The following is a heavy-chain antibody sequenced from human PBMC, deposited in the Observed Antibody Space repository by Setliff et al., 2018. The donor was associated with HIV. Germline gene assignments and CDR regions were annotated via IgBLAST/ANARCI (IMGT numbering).Heavy chain of an antibody. D-gene: IGHD3-22*01. J-gene: IGHJ5*01. CDR3: ARVLSSGYAGPFDS. CDR2: INYGGNT. CDR1: GGSISTYH. V-gene: IGHV4-59*01. Sequence: SQTLSLTCTVSGGSISTYHWSWIRQPPGKGLEWIGQINYGGNTHYNPSLRSRGTISVDASKGQLTLNLNSVTAADTAVYCCARVLSSGYAGPFDSWGQGILVTVSS.